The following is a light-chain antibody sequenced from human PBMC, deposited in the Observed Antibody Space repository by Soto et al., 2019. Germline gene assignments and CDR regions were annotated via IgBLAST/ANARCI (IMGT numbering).Light chain of an antibody. Sequence: EVVLTQSPGNLSLSPGERATLSCRASQSVSSSYLAWYQQKPGQAPRLLIYGASTRANGIPARFSGRGSGTEFTLTISSLQSEDVAVFYCQQYNNWPGTFGQGTKVDI. J-gene: IGKJ1*01. CDR1: QSVSSSY. CDR2: GAS. CDR3: QQYNNWPGT. V-gene: IGKV3-15*01.